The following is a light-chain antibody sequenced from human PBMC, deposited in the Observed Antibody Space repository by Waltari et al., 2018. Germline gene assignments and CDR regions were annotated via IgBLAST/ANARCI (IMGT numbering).Light chain of an antibody. Sequence: QSVLTQPPSASGTPGQRVTISCSGSSSNIGSNYVYWYQQLPGTAPKLLIYHNNHPPSGFPARFSGSKSGTSASLAIIGLRSEDEADYYCAAWDDSLSGRVIFGGGTKLTVL. CDR3: AAWDDSLSGRVI. CDR1: SSNIGSNY. V-gene: IGLV1-47*01. CDR2: HNN. J-gene: IGLJ2*01.